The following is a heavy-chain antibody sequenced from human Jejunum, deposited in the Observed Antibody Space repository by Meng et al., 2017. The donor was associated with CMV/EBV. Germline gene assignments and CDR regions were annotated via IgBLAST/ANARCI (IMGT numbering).Heavy chain of an antibody. CDR1: GYTFLNYY. V-gene: IGHV1-2*02. CDR3: ARGAKGYGSGPLDY. CDR2: INPIMGDT. D-gene: IGHD3-10*01. Sequence: SGYTFLNYYLHWVRRVPGQGLEWMGWINPIMGDTYNPQSFQGRVTMTRDTSISTAYMELDRLTSDDTAIYFCARGAKGYGSGPLDYWGQGALVTVSS. J-gene: IGHJ4*02.